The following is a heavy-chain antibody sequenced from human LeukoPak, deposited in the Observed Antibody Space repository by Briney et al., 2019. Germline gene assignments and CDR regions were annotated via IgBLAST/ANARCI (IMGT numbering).Heavy chain of an antibody. CDR1: GGSFSGYY. CDR3: ARGSKAAPGTFDY. J-gene: IGHJ4*02. Sequence: SETLSLTCAVYGGSFSGYYLSWIRQPPGKGLEWIGYIYYTGSTDYNPSLKSRVAISVDTSKNQFSLKLSSVTAADTAVYYCARGSKAAPGTFDYWGQGTLVTVSS. CDR2: IYYTGST. D-gene: IGHD6-13*01. V-gene: IGHV4-59*01.